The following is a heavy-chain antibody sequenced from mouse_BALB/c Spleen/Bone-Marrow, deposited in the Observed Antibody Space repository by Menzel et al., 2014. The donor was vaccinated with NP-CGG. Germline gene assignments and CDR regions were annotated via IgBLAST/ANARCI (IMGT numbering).Heavy chain of an antibody. Sequence: QVQLQQPGAELAKPGASVKMSCKASGYTFTIYWMHWVKQRPGQGLEWIGYINHSTGYTEYNQKFKDKATLTADKSSSTAYMQLSSLTSEDSAVYYCARYGGRSYDGFAYWGQGTLVTVSA. CDR3: ARYGGRSYDGFAY. CDR1: GYTFTIYW. CDR2: INHSTGYT. V-gene: IGHV1-7*01. D-gene: IGHD2-12*01. J-gene: IGHJ3*01.